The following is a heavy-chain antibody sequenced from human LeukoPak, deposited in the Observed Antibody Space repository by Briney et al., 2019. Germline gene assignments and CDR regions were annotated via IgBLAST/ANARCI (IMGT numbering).Heavy chain of an antibody. CDR1: GFTVSTNY. CDR3: ARVVGATRAYTFDI. J-gene: IGHJ3*02. D-gene: IGHD1-26*01. CDR2: IYSGGST. Sequence: GGSLRLSCAASGFTVSTNYMSWVRQAPGKGLEWVSVIYSGGSTYYADSVKGRFTISRDNSKNTLYLQMKSLRAEDTAVYYCARVVGATRAYTFDIWGQGTMVTVSS. V-gene: IGHV3-66*01.